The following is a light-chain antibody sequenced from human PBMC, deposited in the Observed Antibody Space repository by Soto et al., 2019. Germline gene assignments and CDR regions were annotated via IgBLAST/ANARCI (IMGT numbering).Light chain of an antibody. J-gene: IGKJ2*01. Sequence: DIQMTQSPSTLSASVGDRVTIACRASQSLSGWLAWYQQKPGKAPKLLIYDASTLQSGVPSRFSGSGSRTEFTLTISSLQPDDFATYYCQQYKTYTTFGQGTKLEIK. V-gene: IGKV1-5*01. CDR1: QSLSGW. CDR2: DAS. CDR3: QQYKTYTT.